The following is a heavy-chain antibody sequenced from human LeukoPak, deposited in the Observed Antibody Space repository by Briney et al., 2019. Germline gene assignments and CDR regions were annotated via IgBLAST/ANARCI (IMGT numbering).Heavy chain of an antibody. CDR2: IYHSGST. Sequence: SETLSLTCAVSGGSISSYNWWSWVRQPPGKGLEWIGEIYHSGSTNYNPSLKSRVTISVDKSKNQFSLKLSSVTAADTAVYYCARKYDSSGRGFDYWGQGTLVTVSS. D-gene: IGHD3-22*01. CDR3: ARKYDSSGRGFDY. CDR1: GGSISSYNW. V-gene: IGHV4-4*02. J-gene: IGHJ4*02.